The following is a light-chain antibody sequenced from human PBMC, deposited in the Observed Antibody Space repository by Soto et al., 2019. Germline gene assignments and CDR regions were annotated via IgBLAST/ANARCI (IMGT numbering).Light chain of an antibody. CDR3: QQRTNWPPTHT. CDR2: DAS. V-gene: IGKV1-5*01. CDR1: QSISSW. J-gene: IGKJ2*01. Sequence: DIQMTQSPSTLSASVGDRVTITCRASQSISSWLAWYQQKPGKAPKLLIYDASSLESGVPSRFSGSGSGTEFTLTISSLQPDDFATYYCQQRTNWPPTHTFGQGTKLEIK.